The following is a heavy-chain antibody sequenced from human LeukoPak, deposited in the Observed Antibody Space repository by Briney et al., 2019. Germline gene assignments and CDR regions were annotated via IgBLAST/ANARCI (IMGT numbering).Heavy chain of an antibody. CDR1: GFTFSSYA. Sequence: GRSLRLSCAASGFTFSSYAMHWVRQAPGKGLEWVAVISYDGSNKYYADSVKGRFTISRDNSKNTLYLQMNSLRAEDTAVYYCARDDDSSGYSPYNWFDPWGQGTLVTVSS. V-gene: IGHV3-30-3*01. CDR3: ARDDDSSGYSPYNWFDP. D-gene: IGHD3-22*01. J-gene: IGHJ5*02. CDR2: ISYDGSNK.